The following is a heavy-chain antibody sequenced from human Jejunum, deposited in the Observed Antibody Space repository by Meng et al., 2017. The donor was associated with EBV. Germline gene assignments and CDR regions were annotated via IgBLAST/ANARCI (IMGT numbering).Heavy chain of an antibody. CDR3: ARDQNGSYFAY. D-gene: IGHD1-26*01. CDR2: IYNSEST. V-gene: IGHV4-61*08. CDR1: GGSVSSGGYY. J-gene: IGHJ4*02. Sequence: QGELQASGPGLVQPAETLSLTCTVSGGSVSSGGYYWSWIRQPPGKGLEWIGYIYNSESTNYKSSLKSRVTISADTSKNQFSLRLSSVTAADTAVYYCARDQNGSYFAYWGQGTLVTVSS.